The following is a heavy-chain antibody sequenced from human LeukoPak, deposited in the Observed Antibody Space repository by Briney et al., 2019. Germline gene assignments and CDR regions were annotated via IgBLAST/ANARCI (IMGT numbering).Heavy chain of an antibody. J-gene: IGHJ6*03. CDR3: ARSAPAAAGTGPMDV. V-gene: IGHV3-23*01. Sequence: TGGSLRLSCAASGFSFSNYAMSWVRQAPGKGLEWVSSVTSGDSAYYVDSVKGRFTISRDNSKNTLYLQMNSLRAEDTTVYYCARSAPAAAGTGPMDVWGKGTTVTVSS. CDR1: GFSFSNYA. D-gene: IGHD6-13*01. CDR2: VTSGDSA.